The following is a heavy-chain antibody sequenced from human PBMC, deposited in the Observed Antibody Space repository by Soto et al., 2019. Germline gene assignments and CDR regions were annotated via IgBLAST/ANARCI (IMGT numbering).Heavy chain of an antibody. CDR2: IWSDGSNK. J-gene: IGHJ4*02. D-gene: IGHD2-8*02. CDR3: ARGLYTTSWWFDF. V-gene: IGHV3-33*08. Sequence: GGSLRLSCAASGFTFSHYGIHWVRQAPGKGLEWVAVIWSDGSNKDYVDSVKGRFTISRDNSKNTLYLQMNSLRAEDTAVYYCARGLYTTSWWFDFWGQGTLVTVSS. CDR1: GFTFSHYG.